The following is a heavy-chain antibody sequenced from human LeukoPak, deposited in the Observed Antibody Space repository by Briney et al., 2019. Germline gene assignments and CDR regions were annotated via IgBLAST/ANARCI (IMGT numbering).Heavy chain of an antibody. CDR3: ARDKYGSGSYSSAFDI. J-gene: IGHJ3*02. V-gene: IGHV4-59*01. CDR1: GGSFSSYY. Sequence: SETLSLTRTVSGGSFSSYYWSWVRQPPGKGLEWIGYIYYSGSTNYNPSLKSRVTISVDTSKNQFSLKLSSVTAADTAVYYCARDKYGSGSYSSAFDIWGQGTMVTVSS. CDR2: IYYSGST. D-gene: IGHD3-10*01.